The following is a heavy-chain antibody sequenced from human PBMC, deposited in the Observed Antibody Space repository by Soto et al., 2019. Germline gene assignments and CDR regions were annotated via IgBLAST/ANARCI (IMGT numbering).Heavy chain of an antibody. D-gene: IGHD2-15*01. CDR1: GFTFSSYW. CDR3: ARMDGGYSDN. CDR2: INSDGSTT. V-gene: IGHV3-74*01. J-gene: IGHJ4*02. Sequence: EVQLVESGGGLVQPGGSLRLSCAASGFTFSSYWMHWVRQAPGKGLVWVSRINSDGSTTNYVDSVKGRFTISRENAQNTLSLQMNRLRAEDTAVYYCARMDGGYSDNWGQGTLVTVSS.